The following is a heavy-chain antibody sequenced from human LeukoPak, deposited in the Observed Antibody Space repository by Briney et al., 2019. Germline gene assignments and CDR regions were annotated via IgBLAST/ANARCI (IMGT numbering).Heavy chain of an antibody. V-gene: IGHV1-24*01. CDR3: ATLVAATFYFDY. D-gene: IGHD1-26*01. Sequence: GASVKVSCKVSGYTLTELSMHWVRQAPGKGLEWMGGFDPEDGETIYAQKFQGRVTMTGDTSTDTAYMELSSLRSEDTAVYYCATLVAATFYFDYWGQGTLVTVSS. J-gene: IGHJ4*02. CDR2: FDPEDGET. CDR1: GYTLTELS.